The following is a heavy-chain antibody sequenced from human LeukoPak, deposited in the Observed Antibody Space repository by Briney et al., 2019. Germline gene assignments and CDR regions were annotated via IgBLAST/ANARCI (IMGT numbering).Heavy chain of an antibody. CDR3: AKGDYCDSSGYYSAADAFDI. V-gene: IGHV3-23*01. CDR1: GFEFSRSW. D-gene: IGHD3-22*01. J-gene: IGHJ3*02. CDR2: ISGSGGST. Sequence: GGSLRLSCATSGFEFSRSWMHWVRQAPGKGLEWVSAISGSGGSTYYADSVKGRFTISRDNSKNTLYLQMNSLRAEDTAVYYCAKGDYCDSSGYYSAADAFDIWGQGTMVTVSS.